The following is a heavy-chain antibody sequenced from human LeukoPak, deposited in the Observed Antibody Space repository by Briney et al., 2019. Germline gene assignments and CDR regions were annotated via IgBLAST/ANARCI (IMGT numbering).Heavy chain of an antibody. Sequence: PSETLSLTCAVYGGSFSGYNWSWIRQPPGKGREWIGEINHRASTNYNPSFKSRVTISVDTSKNQFSLNLSSVTAADTAVYYCAGSIIVATEENWFDPWGQGTLVTVSS. D-gene: IGHD5-12*01. CDR1: GGSFSGYN. V-gene: IGHV4-34*01. CDR2: INHRAST. CDR3: AGSIIVATEENWFDP. J-gene: IGHJ5*02.